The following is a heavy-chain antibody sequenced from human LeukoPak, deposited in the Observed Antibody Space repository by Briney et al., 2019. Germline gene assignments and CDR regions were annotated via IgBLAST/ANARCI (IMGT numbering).Heavy chain of an antibody. V-gene: IGHV4-31*03. D-gene: IGHD5-18*01. CDR2: IYYSGST. J-gene: IGHJ4*02. CDR1: GVSIRRGGYE. CDR3: ARAHGEMATAY. Sequence: SETLSLTCTVSGVSIRRGGYEWSWLGQHQGKGVEWIGYIYYSGSTYYNPSLKSRVTISVDTSKNQFSLKLSSVTAADTAVYYCARAHGEMATAYWGQGTLVTVSS.